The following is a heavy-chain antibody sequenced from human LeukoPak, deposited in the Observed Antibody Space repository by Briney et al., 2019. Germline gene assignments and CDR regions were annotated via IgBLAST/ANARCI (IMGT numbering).Heavy chain of an antibody. CDR1: GFTFSSYA. CDR3: PRVYSSSSGKGMDV. CDR2: ISSSGSTI. D-gene: IGHD6-6*01. V-gene: IGHV3-48*03. Sequence: GGSLRLSCAASGFTFSSYAMSWVRQAPGKGLEWVSYISSSGSTIYYADSVKGRFTISRDNAKNSLYLQMNSLRAEDTAVYFCPRVYSSSSGKGMDVWGQGTTVTVSS. J-gene: IGHJ6*02.